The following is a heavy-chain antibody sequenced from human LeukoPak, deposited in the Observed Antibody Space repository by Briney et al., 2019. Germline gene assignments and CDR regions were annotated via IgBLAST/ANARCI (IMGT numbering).Heavy chain of an antibody. CDR3: ARLGSDDAFDI. CDR2: MYYSGST. V-gene: IGHV4-59*08. CDR1: GGSISSYY. J-gene: IGHJ3*02. Sequence: SETLSLTCTVSGGSISSYYWSWIRQPPGKGLEWIGYMYYSGSTNYNPSLKSRVTISVDTSKNQFSLKLSSVTAADTAVYYCARLGSDDAFDIWGQGTMVTVSS.